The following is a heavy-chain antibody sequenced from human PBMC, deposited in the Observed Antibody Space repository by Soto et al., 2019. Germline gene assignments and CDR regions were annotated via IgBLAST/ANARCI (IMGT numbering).Heavy chain of an antibody. D-gene: IGHD3-16*01. CDR2: ISSSSAYI. CDR3: ARDGLTFGGD. CDR1: GFTFGSFT. Sequence: EVHLVEAGGGLVKPGESLTLSCAASGFTFGSFTLNWVRQAPGKGLEWVSSISSSSAYIYYAESVKGRFTISRDNARSTLYLQMNSLRLDDTAVYFWARDGLTFGGDWRQGTLVAVSS. V-gene: IGHV3-21*06. J-gene: IGHJ4*02.